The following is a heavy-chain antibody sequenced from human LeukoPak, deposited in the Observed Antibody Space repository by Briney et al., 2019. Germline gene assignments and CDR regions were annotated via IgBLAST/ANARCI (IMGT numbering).Heavy chain of an antibody. V-gene: IGHV3-23*01. Sequence: GGSLRLSCAASGFTFSSYAMSWVLQAPGKGLEWVSAISGSGGSTYYADSVKGRFTISRDNSKNTLYLQMNSLRAEDTAVYYCATAGYDSNYYYGMDVWGQGTTVTVSS. CDR2: ISGSGGST. J-gene: IGHJ6*02. CDR1: GFTFSSYA. CDR3: ATAGYDSNYYYGMDV. D-gene: IGHD3-3*01.